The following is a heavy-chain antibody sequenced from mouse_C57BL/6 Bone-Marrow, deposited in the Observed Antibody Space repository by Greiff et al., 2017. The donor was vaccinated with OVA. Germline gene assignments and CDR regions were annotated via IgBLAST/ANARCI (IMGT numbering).Heavy chain of an antibody. CDR2: ISSGGDYI. Sequence: EVQRVESGEGLVKPGGSLKLSCAASGFTFSSYAMSWVRQTPEKRLEWVAYISSGGDYIYYADTVKGRFTISRDNARNTLYLQMSSLKSEDTAMYYCTRGRDYDVFAYWGQGTLVTVSA. J-gene: IGHJ3*01. D-gene: IGHD2-4*01. CDR1: GFTFSSYA. CDR3: TRGRDYDVFAY. V-gene: IGHV5-9-1*02.